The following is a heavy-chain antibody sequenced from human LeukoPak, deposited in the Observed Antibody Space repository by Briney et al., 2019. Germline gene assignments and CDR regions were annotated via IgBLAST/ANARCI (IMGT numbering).Heavy chain of an antibody. D-gene: IGHD3-22*01. Sequence: PGGSLRLSCAASGFTFSSYAMSWVCKAPGKGLELVSAISGSGGSTYYADSVKGRFTISRDNSKNTLYLRMNSLRAEDTAVYYCATSDLDYYDSSGYYPRDAFDIWGQGTMVTVSS. J-gene: IGHJ3*02. CDR1: GFTFSSYA. V-gene: IGHV3-23*01. CDR2: ISGSGGST. CDR3: ATSDLDYYDSSGYYPRDAFDI.